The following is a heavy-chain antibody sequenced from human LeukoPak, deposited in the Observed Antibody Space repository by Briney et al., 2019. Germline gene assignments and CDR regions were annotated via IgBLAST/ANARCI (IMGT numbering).Heavy chain of an antibody. CDR1: GFIVRTYA. D-gene: IGHD2-15*01. V-gene: IGHV3-23*01. CDR2: ISGGFDNT. Sequence: GGSLRLSCAASGFIVRTYAMSWVRQAPGKGLEWVSAISGGFDNTFYADSVKGRFTISRDNSKNTLYLQMNSLRAEDTAVYYCAKCGSCYSPPYYYYMDVWGKGTTVTVSS. CDR3: AKCGSCYSPPYYYYMDV. J-gene: IGHJ6*03.